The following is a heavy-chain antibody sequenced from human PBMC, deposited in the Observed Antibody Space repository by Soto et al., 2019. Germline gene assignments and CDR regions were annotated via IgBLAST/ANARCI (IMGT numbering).Heavy chain of an antibody. CDR3: ARDNWNSY. J-gene: IGHJ4*02. CDR1: EFTFSNYW. CDR2: TNGDGRTT. V-gene: IGHV3-74*01. Sequence: EVQLVESGGGLVQPGGSLRLSCVASEFTFSNYWMHWVRQAPGKGLEWVSRTNGDGRTTNYADSVKGRFTISRDNAKNMVYLQMNSLRVEDTAVYYCARDNWNSYWGQGTLVTVSS. D-gene: IGHD1-7*01.